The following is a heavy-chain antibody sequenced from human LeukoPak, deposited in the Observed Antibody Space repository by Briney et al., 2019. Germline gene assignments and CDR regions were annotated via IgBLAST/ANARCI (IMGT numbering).Heavy chain of an antibody. J-gene: IGHJ4*02. CDR3: ARDGGYHSSGPFDY. Sequence: GGSLRLSCAASGFTFSSHGMHWVRQAPGKGLEGVSIIWYDGSDEYYADSVKGRFTISRDNSKNTLYLQMNSLRAEETAVYYCARDGGYHSSGPFDYWGQGTLVTVSS. D-gene: IGHD3-22*01. V-gene: IGHV3-33*01. CDR1: GFTFSSHG. CDR2: IWYDGSDE.